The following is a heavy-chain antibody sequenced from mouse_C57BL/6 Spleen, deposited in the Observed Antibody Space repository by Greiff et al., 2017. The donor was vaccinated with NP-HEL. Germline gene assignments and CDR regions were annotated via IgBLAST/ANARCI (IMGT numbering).Heavy chain of an antibody. J-gene: IGHJ4*01. CDR2: INPGSGGT. Sequence: QVQLQQSGAELVRPGTSVKVSCKASGYAFTNYLIEWVKQRPGQGLEWIGVINPGSGGTNYNEKFKGKATLTADKSSSTAYMQLSSLTSEDSAVYFCARSGYDYDGPGAMDYWGQGTSVTVSS. CDR1: GYAFTNYL. D-gene: IGHD2-4*01. V-gene: IGHV1-54*01. CDR3: ARSGYDYDGPGAMDY.